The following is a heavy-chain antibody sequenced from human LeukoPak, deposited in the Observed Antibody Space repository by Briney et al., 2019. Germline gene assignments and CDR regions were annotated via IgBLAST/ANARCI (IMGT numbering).Heavy chain of an antibody. V-gene: IGHV3-21*01. Sequence: PGGSLRLSCAASGFTFSSYSMNWVRQAPGQELEWVSSISSSSSYIYYADSVKGRFTISRDNAKNSLYLQMNSLRAEDTAVYYCARDRLYSSSPLEDYWGQGTLVTVSS. CDR3: ARDRLYSSSPLEDY. CDR1: GFTFSSYS. J-gene: IGHJ4*02. D-gene: IGHD6-6*01. CDR2: ISSSSSYI.